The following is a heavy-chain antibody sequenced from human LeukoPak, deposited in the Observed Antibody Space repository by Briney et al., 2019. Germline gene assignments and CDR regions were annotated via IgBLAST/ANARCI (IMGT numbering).Heavy chain of an antibody. CDR2: INPNSGGT. D-gene: IGHD6-13*01. Sequence: GASVKVSCKASGYTFTGYYMHWVRQAPGQGLEWMGWINPNSGGTNYAQKFQGRVTMTRDTSISTAYMELSRLRSDDTAVYYCARDAHSSNWSLYYYYYGMDVWGQGTTVTVSS. J-gene: IGHJ6*02. CDR3: ARDAHSSNWSLYYYYYGMDV. V-gene: IGHV1-2*02. CDR1: GYTFTGYY.